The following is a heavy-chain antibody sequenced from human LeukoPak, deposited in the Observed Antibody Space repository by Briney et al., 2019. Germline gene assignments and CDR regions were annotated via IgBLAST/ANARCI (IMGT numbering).Heavy chain of an antibody. Sequence: GGSLRLSCAASGFTVSSNYMSWVRQAPGKGLEWVSVIYSGGSTYYADSVKGRFTISRDNSKNTLYLQMNSLRAEDTAVYYCAKDQVVITTTGSWFDPWGQGTLVTVSS. CDR1: GFTVSSNY. CDR3: AKDQVVITTTGSWFDP. D-gene: IGHD3-22*01. V-gene: IGHV3-53*01. CDR2: IYSGGST. J-gene: IGHJ5*02.